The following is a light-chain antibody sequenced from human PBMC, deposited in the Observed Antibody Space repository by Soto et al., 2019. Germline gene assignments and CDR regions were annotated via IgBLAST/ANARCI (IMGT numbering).Light chain of an antibody. V-gene: IGKV4-1*01. CDR2: WAS. Sequence: DIVMTQSPDSLAVSLGERATINCKSSQSVLYSSNNKNYLAWYQQKPGQPPTLLIYWASTRESGVPDRFSGSGSGTDFTLTISSLQAEDVAVYYCQQYHSTPFTFGPGTKVDIK. CDR1: QSVLYSSNNKNY. CDR3: QQYHSTPFT. J-gene: IGKJ3*01.